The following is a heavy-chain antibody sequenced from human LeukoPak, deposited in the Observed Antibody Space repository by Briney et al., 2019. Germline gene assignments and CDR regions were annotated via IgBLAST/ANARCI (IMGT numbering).Heavy chain of an antibody. J-gene: IGHJ4*02. V-gene: IGHV3-7*01. CDR2: IKGEGSEK. D-gene: IGHD1-26*01. Sequence: GGSLRLSCAASGFTFSNNWMSWVRQAPGKGLEWVANIKGEGSEKYYVDSVKGRFTISRDNTKNSLYLQMNSLRADDTAIYYCARDDFSGSYCDWGQGTLVTVSS. CDR3: ARDDFSGSYCD. CDR1: GFTFSNNW.